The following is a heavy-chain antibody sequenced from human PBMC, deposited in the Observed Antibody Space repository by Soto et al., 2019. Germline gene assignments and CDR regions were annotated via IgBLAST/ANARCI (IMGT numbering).Heavy chain of an antibody. D-gene: IGHD2-8*01. J-gene: IGHJ6*02. Sequence: PGGSLRLSCAASGFTFSNYAMSCVRQAPGKGLEWVSAISGSGGSTYYADSVKGRFTISRDNSKNTLYLQMNSLRAEDTAVYYCAKAASGYCTNGVCPEGGMDVWGQGTTVTVSS. CDR3: AKAASGYCTNGVCPEGGMDV. CDR2: ISGSGGST. V-gene: IGHV3-23*01. CDR1: GFTFSNYA.